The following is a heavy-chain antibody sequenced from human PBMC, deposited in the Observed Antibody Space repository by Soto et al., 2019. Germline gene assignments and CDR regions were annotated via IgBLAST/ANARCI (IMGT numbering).Heavy chain of an antibody. Sequence: PSETLSLTCTVSGGSISSYYWSWIRQPPWKGLEWIGYIYYSGSTNYNPSLKSRVTISVDTSKNQFSLKLSSVTAADTAVYYCARDNYYDSSGYYYVGPHFYNWGQGNLVTVSS. CDR2: IYYSGST. CDR1: GGSISSYY. V-gene: IGHV4-59*01. CDR3: ARDNYYDSSGYYYVGPHFYN. J-gene: IGHJ4*02. D-gene: IGHD3-22*01.